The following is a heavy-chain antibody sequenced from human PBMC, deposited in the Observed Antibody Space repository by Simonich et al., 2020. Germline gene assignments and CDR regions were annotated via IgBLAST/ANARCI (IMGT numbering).Heavy chain of an antibody. Sequence: QVQLVESGGGVVQPGRSLRLSCAASGFTFSSYGMHWVRQAPGKGLEWGAVIWYNGINKYNADSVKGRFTISRDNSKNTLYLQMNSLRAEDTAVYYCARAYSSSWYNWFDPWGQGTLVTVSS. V-gene: IGHV3-33*01. D-gene: IGHD6-13*01. CDR2: IWYNGINK. CDR1: GFTFSSYG. CDR3: ARAYSSSWYNWFDP. J-gene: IGHJ5*02.